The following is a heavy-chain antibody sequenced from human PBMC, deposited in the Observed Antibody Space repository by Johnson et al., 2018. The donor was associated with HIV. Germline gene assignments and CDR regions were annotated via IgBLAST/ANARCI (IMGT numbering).Heavy chain of an antibody. CDR1: GITVSSNY. D-gene: IGHD5-18*01. V-gene: IGHV3-66*02. Sequence: EVQLVESGGGLVQPGGSLRLSCAASGITVSSNYMSWVRQAPGKGLEWVSLIFSVGHTYSADSVKGRFTISRDNSNNMVYLQMDSLRPEDTAVYYCARDGRDLVTRGAFDIWGQGTVVTVSS. CDR3: ARDGRDLVTRGAFDI. J-gene: IGHJ3*02. CDR2: IFSVGHT.